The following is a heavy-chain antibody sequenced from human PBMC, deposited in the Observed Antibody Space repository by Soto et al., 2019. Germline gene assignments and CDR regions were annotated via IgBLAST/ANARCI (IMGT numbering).Heavy chain of an antibody. CDR2: IYYSGST. Sequence: SETLSLTCTVSGGSISSYYWSWIRQPPGKGLEWIGYIYYSGSTNYNPSLKSRVTISVDTSKNQFSLKLSSVTAADTAVYYCARYTVVGAPYYFDYWGQGTLVTVSS. CDR3: ARYTVVGAPYYFDY. CDR1: GGSISSYY. V-gene: IGHV4-59*01. J-gene: IGHJ4*02. D-gene: IGHD6-19*01.